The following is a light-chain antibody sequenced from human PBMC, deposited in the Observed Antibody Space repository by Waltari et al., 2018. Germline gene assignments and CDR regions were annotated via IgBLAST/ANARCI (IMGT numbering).Light chain of an antibody. J-gene: IGKJ1*01. CDR1: QSVSSN. CDR3: QQYNNWPPWT. Sequence: EIVMTQSPATLSVSPGERATLSCRASQSVSSNLAWYQQKPGQAPRLLIYGASTRATGIPARFSGSESGTEFTLTISSLQSEDFAVYYCQQYNNWPPWTFGQGTTVEIK. V-gene: IGKV3-15*01. CDR2: GAS.